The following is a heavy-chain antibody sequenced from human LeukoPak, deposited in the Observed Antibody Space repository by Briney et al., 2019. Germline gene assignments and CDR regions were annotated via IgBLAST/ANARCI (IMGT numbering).Heavy chain of an antibody. CDR2: IKQDGSEK. CDR1: GFKFDDYA. CDR3: ARVPYSSRFDY. D-gene: IGHD6-13*01. J-gene: IGHJ4*02. V-gene: IGHV3-7*01. Sequence: GGSLRLSCAASGFKFDDYAMHWVRQAPGKGLEWVANIKQDGSEKYYVDSVKGRFTISRDNAKNSLYLQMNSLRAEDTAVYYCARVPYSSRFDYWGQGTLVTVSS.